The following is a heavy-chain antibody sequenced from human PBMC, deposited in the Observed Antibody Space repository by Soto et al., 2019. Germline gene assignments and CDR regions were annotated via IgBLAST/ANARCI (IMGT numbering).Heavy chain of an antibody. Sequence: ASGKVSGKVSGYTFTTKSMHWVRQAPGQGLEWMGIINTNGGSTRYAGKFQGRVTMTRDTSTNTVNMELSSLRSEDTAVYYCARDRTADYYDGSGYIYYFDFWGQGTLVTVSS. CDR1: GYTFTTKS. J-gene: IGHJ4*02. V-gene: IGHV1-46*01. CDR3: ARDRTADYYDGSGYIYYFDF. D-gene: IGHD3-22*01. CDR2: INTNGGST.